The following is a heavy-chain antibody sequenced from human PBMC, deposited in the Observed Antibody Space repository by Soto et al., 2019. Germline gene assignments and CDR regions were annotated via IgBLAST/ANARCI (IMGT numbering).Heavy chain of an antibody. Sequence: GASVKVPCKASGYTSTGYYMHWVRQAPGQGLEWMGWINPNSGGTNYAQKFQGRVTMTRDTSISTAYMELSRLRSDDTAVYYCARVKGIVGALDAFDIWGQGTMVTVSS. V-gene: IGHV1-2*02. CDR1: GYTSTGYY. D-gene: IGHD1-26*01. J-gene: IGHJ3*02. CDR3: ARVKGIVGALDAFDI. CDR2: INPNSGGT.